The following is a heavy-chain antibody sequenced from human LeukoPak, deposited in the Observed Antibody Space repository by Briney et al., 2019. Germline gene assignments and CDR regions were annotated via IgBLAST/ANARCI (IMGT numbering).Heavy chain of an antibody. V-gene: IGHV4-59*08. Sequence: SETLSLTCTVSGGSISSYYWSWIRQPPGKGLEWIGYIYYSGSTNYNPSLKSRVTISVDTSKNQFSLRLSSVTAADTAVYYCARHGPGYCSSTSCHYYYYYGMDVWGQGTTVTVSS. D-gene: IGHD2-2*01. CDR2: IYYSGST. CDR1: GGSISSYY. CDR3: ARHGPGYCSSTSCHYYYYYGMDV. J-gene: IGHJ6*02.